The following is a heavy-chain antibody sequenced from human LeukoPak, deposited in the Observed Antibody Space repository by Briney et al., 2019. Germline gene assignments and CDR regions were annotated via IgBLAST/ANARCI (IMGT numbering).Heavy chain of an antibody. CDR3: ARDRAPKVYYMDV. V-gene: IGHV1-69*13. Sequence: SVKVSSKDSGGTFSRYAMSWVRQAPGQGLEWVGGIIPIFGTASFAQKFQGRVTITEDESPGTAYMDLGGLRSEDTAVYFCARDRAPKVYYMDVWGRGTTVIISS. J-gene: IGHJ6*03. CDR2: IIPIFGTA. CDR1: GGTFSRYA.